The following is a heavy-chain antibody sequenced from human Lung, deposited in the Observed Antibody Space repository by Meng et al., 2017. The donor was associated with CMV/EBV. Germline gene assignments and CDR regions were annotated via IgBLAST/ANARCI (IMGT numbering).Heavy chain of an antibody. CDR2: ISPYNGNT. V-gene: IGHV1-18*01. CDR1: GYTFTTYS. CDR3: ARGSWNYDF. J-gene: IGHJ4*02. D-gene: IGHD1-7*01. Sequence: KISCKASGYTFTTYSITWVRQAPGQGLEWMGWISPYNGNTEYAQKFQGRVTMTTDTSTSTAYMEVRSLTSDDTAMYYCARGSWNYDFWGRGTLVTVSS.